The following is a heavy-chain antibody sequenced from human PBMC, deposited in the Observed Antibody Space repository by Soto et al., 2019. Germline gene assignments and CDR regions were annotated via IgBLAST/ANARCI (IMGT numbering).Heavy chain of an antibody. CDR3: ARDCSGGSCYPFDY. Sequence: PGGSLRLSCAASGFTFSSYGMHWVRQAPGKGLEWVANIKQDGSEKYYVDSVKGRFTISRDNAKNSLYLQMNSLRAEDTAVYYCARDCSGGSCYPFDYWGQGTLVTVSS. J-gene: IGHJ4*02. CDR1: GFTFSSYG. CDR2: IKQDGSEK. V-gene: IGHV3-7*01. D-gene: IGHD2-15*01.